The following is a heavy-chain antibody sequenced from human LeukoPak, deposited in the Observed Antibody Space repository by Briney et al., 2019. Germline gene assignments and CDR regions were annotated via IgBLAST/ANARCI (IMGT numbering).Heavy chain of an antibody. CDR2: LYYSGST. J-gene: IGHJ3*02. CDR1: GGSISSYY. Sequence: SETLSLTCSVSGGSISSYYWSWIRQPPGKGLEWIGYLYYSGSTNSNPSLKSRVTMSVDTSKNQFSLKLRSVTAADTAVYYCARGGSGISDAFDIWGQGTMVTVSS. CDR3: ARGGSGISDAFDI. V-gene: IGHV4-59*01. D-gene: IGHD3-10*01.